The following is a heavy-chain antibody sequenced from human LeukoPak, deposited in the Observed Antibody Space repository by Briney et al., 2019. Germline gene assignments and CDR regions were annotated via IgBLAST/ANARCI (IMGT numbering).Heavy chain of an antibody. CDR3: ARDRASGSYLDY. Sequence: PSETLSLNCTVSSGSISSFYWSWLRPPAGKGLDWIDRNYTNETTKYKRTLKSRVTMSVDTSKNQFTRKRSSVTAADTAVNYCARDRASGSYLDYWGQGTLVTVSS. J-gene: IGHJ4*02. CDR1: SGSISSFY. D-gene: IGHD3-10*01. V-gene: IGHV4-4*07. CDR2: NYTNETT.